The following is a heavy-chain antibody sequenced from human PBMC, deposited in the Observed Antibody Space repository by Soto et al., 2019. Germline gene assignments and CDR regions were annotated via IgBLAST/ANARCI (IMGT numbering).Heavy chain of an antibody. V-gene: IGHV3-33*01. D-gene: IGHD3-10*01. J-gene: IGHJ6*02. CDR3: ARDALDYGSGSYYGREYYYYYGMDV. CDR1: GFTFSSYG. Sequence: VGSLRLSCAASGFTFSSYGMHWVRQAPGKGLEWVAVIWYDGSNKYYADSVKGRFTISRDNSKNTLYLQMNSLRAEDTAVYYCARDALDYGSGSYYGREYYYYYGMDVWGQGTTVTVSS. CDR2: IWYDGSNK.